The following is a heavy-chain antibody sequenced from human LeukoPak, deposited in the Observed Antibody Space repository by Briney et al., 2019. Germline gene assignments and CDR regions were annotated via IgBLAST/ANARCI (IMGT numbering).Heavy chain of an antibody. V-gene: IGHV4-39*07. CDR3: ARGTGGWGYRGGYYYYYMDV. CDR2: INHSGST. J-gene: IGHJ6*03. D-gene: IGHD2-8*02. Sequence: SETLSLTCTVSGGSISSSGYYWSWIRQPPGKGLEWIGEINHSGSTNYNPSLKSRVTISVDTSKNQFSLKLSSVTAADTAVYYCARGTGGWGYRGGYYYYYMDVWGKGTTVTVSS. CDR1: GGSISSSGYY.